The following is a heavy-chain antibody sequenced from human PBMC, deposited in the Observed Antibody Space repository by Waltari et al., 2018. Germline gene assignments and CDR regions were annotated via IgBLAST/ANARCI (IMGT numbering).Heavy chain of an antibody. J-gene: IGHJ4*02. CDR1: GFTFSSYW. CDR2: IKQDGSEK. D-gene: IGHD3-10*01. V-gene: IGHV3-7*01. Sequence: EVQLVESGGGLVQPGGSLRLSCAASGFTFSSYWMSWVRQAPGKGLEWVANIKQDGSEKYYVDSVKCRFTSSRDNAKNSLYLQMNSLRAEDTAVYYCARDIERGRSYFDYWGQGTLVTVSS. CDR3: ARDIERGRSYFDY.